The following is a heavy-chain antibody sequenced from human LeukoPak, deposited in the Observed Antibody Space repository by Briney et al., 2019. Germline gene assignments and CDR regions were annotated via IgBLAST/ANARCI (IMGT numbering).Heavy chain of an antibody. CDR1: GFTFSTYG. V-gene: IGHV3-30*02. J-gene: IGHJ3*02. CDR2: IRYDGSNK. Sequence: GGSLRLSCAASGFTFSTYGMHWVRQAPGKGLEWVAFIRYDGSNKYYADSVKGRFTISRDNSKNTLFLQMNSLRAEDTAVYYCARDRCSGTSCYPPWAFDIWGQGTMVTVSS. D-gene: IGHD2-2*01. CDR3: ARDRCSGTSCYPPWAFDI.